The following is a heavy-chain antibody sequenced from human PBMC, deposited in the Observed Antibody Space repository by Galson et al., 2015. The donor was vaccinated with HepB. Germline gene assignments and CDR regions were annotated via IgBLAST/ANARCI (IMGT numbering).Heavy chain of an antibody. Sequence: TLSLTCTVSGGSISSGGYYWSWIRQHPGKGLEWIGYIYYSGSTYYNPSLKSRVTISVDTSKNQFSLKLSSVTAADTAVYYCARMVFGDAYYFDDWGQGTLVTVSS. CDR1: GGSISSGGYY. CDR2: IYYSGST. J-gene: IGHJ4*02. D-gene: IGHD2-8*01. V-gene: IGHV4-31*03. CDR3: ARMVFGDAYYFDD.